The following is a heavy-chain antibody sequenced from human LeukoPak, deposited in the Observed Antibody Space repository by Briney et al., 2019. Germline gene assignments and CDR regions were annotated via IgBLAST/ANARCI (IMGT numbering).Heavy chain of an antibody. D-gene: IGHD2-15*01. CDR2: IYTSGST. Sequence: ASETLSLTCSVSGGSISSYYWSWIRQPAGKGLEWIGRIYTSGSTNYNPSLKSRVTISVDTSKNQFSLKLSSVTVADTAVYYCARTTETHSWRTRYYDYYMDVWGKGTTVTVSS. CDR1: GGSISSYY. J-gene: IGHJ6*03. CDR3: ARTTETHSWRTRYYDYYMDV. V-gene: IGHV4-4*07.